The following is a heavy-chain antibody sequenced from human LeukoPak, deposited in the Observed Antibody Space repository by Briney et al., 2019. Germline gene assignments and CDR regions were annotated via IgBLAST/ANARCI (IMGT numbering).Heavy chain of an antibody. CDR2: IYYSGST. Sequence: PSETLSLTCTVSGDSISSTSYYWGWIRQPPGKGLEWIGSIYYSGSTYYNPSLKSRVTISVDTSKNQLSLKLSSVTAADTAVYYCARNSYHYGMDVWGQGTTVTVSS. J-gene: IGHJ6*02. V-gene: IGHV4-39*01. D-gene: IGHD2-21*01. CDR1: GDSISSTSYY. CDR3: ARNSYHYGMDV.